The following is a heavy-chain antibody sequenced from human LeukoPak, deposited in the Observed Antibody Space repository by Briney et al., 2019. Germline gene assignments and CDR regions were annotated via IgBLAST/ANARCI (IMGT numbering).Heavy chain of an antibody. D-gene: IGHD3-10*01. J-gene: IGHJ4*02. CDR2: IYYSGST. Sequence: SETLSLTCTVSGGSISSGDYYWSWIRQPPGKGLEWIGYIYYSGSTYYNPSLKTRVTISVDTSKNQFSLKLSSVTAADTAVYYCAREEIITMVRGVNKERLYYFDYWGQGTLVTVSS. CDR3: AREEIITMVRGVNKERLYYFDY. CDR1: GGSISSGDYY. V-gene: IGHV4-30-4*01.